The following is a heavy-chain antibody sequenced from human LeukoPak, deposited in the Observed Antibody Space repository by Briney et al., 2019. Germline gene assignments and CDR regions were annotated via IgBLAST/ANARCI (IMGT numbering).Heavy chain of an antibody. J-gene: IGHJ4*02. CDR1: SDSIQNYY. Sequence: SETLSLTCTVTSDSIQNYYWSWIRQPAGRGLEWIGRIYSFGMTDYNPSLTSRVTMSVDTSKSQFSLTLRSVTSADTAMYYCARDRAGDDSVVRLDYWGQGILVTVSS. D-gene: IGHD2-15*01. CDR2: IYSFGMT. CDR3: ARDRAGDDSVVRLDY. V-gene: IGHV4-4*07.